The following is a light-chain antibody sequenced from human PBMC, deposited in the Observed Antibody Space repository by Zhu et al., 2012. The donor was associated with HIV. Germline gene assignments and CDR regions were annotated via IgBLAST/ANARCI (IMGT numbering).Light chain of an antibody. Sequence: EIVMTQSPATLSVSPGERATLSCRASQSVSVNFARYQQRPGQAPRLLIYGASTRATGLPARFSGSGSGTEFTLTITSMQSEDFAVYYCQQYNNWPYTFGQGTKLEIK. V-gene: IGKV3-15*01. CDR3: QQYNNWPYT. CDR1: QSVSVN. CDR2: GAS. J-gene: IGKJ2*01.